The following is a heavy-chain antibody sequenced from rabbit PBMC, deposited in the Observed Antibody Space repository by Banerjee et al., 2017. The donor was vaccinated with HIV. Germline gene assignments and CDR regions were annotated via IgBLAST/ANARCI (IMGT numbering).Heavy chain of an antibody. D-gene: IGHD8-1*01. CDR1: GFSLTSYA. CDR2: IYAGSGST. J-gene: IGHJ3*01. V-gene: IGHV1S40*01. CDR3: ARDLLFRSDSSYFGL. Sequence: QSLEESGGDLVKPGASLILTCTASGFSLTSYAMCWVRQAPGKGLEWIACIYAGSGSTYYASWAKGRFTISKTSSTTVTLQMTSLTDADTATYFCARDLLFRSDSSYFGLWGQGTLVTVS.